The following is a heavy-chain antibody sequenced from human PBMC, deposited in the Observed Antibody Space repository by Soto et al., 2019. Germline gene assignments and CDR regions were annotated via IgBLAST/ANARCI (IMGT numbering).Heavy chain of an antibody. CDR3: ARVGCTGGSCKPYAYYAMDV. CDR2: IWYDGSIK. CDR1: GFTFNTYG. V-gene: IGHV3-33*01. J-gene: IGHJ6*02. D-gene: IGHD2-15*01. Sequence: QVQLVESGGGVVQPGRSLRLSCAASGFTFNTYGMNWVRQAPGKGLEWVAIIWYDGSIKYYADSMKGRFTISRDNSKNNMYLQMNSLRAEDTAVYYCARVGCTGGSCKPYAYYAMDVWGQGTTVTVSS.